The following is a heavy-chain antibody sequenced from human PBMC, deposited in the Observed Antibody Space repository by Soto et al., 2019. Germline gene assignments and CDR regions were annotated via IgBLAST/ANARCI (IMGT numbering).Heavy chain of an antibody. V-gene: IGHV3-74*03. D-gene: IGHD2-2*01. CDR3: AREAGYCSRTSCYRRAFDT. CDR2: INTDGGSS. Sequence: EVQLLESGGDLVQPGGSLRLSCAASGFTFSGHWMHWVRQVPGKGLEWVSRINTDGGSSAYADCVKGRFSISRDNAKNTLYLQMNGLRAEDTAVYYCAREAGYCSRTSCYRRAFDTWGQGTTVTVSS. J-gene: IGHJ3*02. CDR1: GFTFSGHW.